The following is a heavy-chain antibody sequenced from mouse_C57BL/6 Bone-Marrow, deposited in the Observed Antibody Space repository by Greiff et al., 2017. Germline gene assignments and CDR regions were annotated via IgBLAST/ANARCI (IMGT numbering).Heavy chain of an antibody. V-gene: IGHV2-2*01. CDR2: IWSGGST. CDR1: GFSLTSYG. CDR3: ARPPSRDYAMDD. J-gene: IGHJ4*01. Sequence: VQRVESGPGLVQPSQSLSITCTVSGFSLTSYGVHWVRQSPGKGLEWLGVIWSGGSTDYTAAFISRLSISKDNSKSQVFFKMNSLQADDTAIYYCARPPSRDYAMDDWGQGTSVTVSS.